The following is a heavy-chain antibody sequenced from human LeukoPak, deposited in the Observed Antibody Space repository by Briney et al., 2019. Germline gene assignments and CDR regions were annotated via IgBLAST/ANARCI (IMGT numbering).Heavy chain of an antibody. CDR1: GGSISSYY. V-gene: IGHV4-59*01. D-gene: IGHD4-11*01. J-gene: IGHJ6*03. CDR2: IYYSGST. Sequence: PSETLSLTCTVSGGSISSYYWSWIRQPPGKGLEWIGYIYYSGSTNYNPSLKSRVTISVDTSKNQFSLKLSSVTAADTAVYYCASSKLMGYYMDVWGKGTTVTVSS. CDR3: ASSKLMGYYMDV.